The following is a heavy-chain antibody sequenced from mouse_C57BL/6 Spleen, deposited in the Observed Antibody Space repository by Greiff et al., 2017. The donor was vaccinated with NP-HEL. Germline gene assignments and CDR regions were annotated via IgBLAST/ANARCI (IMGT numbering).Heavy chain of an antibody. CDR2: IYPGDGDT. J-gene: IGHJ2*01. Sequence: QVQLQQSGPELVKPGASVKISCKASGYAFSSSWMNWVKQRPGKGLEWIGRIYPGDGDTNYNGKFKGKATLTADKSSSTAYMQLSSLTSEDSAVYFCARLSSHYFDYWGQGTTLTVSS. D-gene: IGHD1-3*01. V-gene: IGHV1-82*01. CDR1: GYAFSSSW. CDR3: ARLSSHYFDY.